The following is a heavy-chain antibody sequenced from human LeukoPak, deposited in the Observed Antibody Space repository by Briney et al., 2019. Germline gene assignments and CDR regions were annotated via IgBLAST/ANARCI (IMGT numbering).Heavy chain of an antibody. J-gene: IGHJ4*02. V-gene: IGHV3-11*01. CDR1: GFTFSDYY. D-gene: IGHD5-18*01. CDR2: IRSSGGTI. CDR3: ARDPRGITALVDYFDY. Sequence: GGSLRLSCAASGFTFSDYYMSWIRQAPGKGLEWVSYIRSSGGTIYYADSVKGRFTISRDNAKNSLYLQMSSLRVEDTAVYYCARDPRGITALVDYFDYWGQGTLVAVSS.